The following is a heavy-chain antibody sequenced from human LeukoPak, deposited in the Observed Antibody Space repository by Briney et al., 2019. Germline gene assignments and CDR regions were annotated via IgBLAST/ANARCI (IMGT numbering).Heavy chain of an antibody. J-gene: IGHJ4*02. CDR2: INHSGST. CDR3: ARGEDIVVVPAASRTKHFDY. CDR1: GGSFSGYY. V-gene: IGHV4-34*01. Sequence: SETLSLTCAVYGGSFSGYYWSWIRQPPGKGLEWIGEINHSGSTNYNPSLKSRVTISVDTSKNQFSLKLSSVTAADTAAYYCARGEDIVVVPAASRTKHFDYWGQGTLVTVSS. D-gene: IGHD2-2*01.